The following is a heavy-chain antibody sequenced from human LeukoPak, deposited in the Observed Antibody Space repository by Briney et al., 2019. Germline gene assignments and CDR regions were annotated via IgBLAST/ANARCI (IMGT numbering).Heavy chain of an antibody. Sequence: GGSLRLSCAASGFTFSFYWMSWVRQAPGKGLEWVAKIKQDGSEKYYVDSVKGRFTISRDNAKNSLYLQMNSLGAEDTAVYYCARRGTSSSWAHFDYWGQGTLVTVSS. V-gene: IGHV3-7*05. CDR2: IKQDGSEK. J-gene: IGHJ4*02. CDR1: GFTFSFYW. D-gene: IGHD6-13*01. CDR3: ARRGTSSSWAHFDY.